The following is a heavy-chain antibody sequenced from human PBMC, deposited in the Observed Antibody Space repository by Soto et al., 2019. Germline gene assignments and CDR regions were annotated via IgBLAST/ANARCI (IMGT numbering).Heavy chain of an antibody. CDR3: ARDHLILPAHDFFYGSDV. V-gene: IGHV3-7*03. J-gene: IGHJ6*02. D-gene: IGHD2-21*02. Sequence: HPVGSLRLSCEVSGFTFSMYSMSWVRQSPGKGLEWVAKIPQDGVDGHYADSVKGRCTISRDNGKNSLYLQLNNLRAEDAAVYYCARDHLILPAHDFFYGSDVWGRGATVTVSS. CDR2: IPQDGVDG. CDR1: GFTFSMYS.